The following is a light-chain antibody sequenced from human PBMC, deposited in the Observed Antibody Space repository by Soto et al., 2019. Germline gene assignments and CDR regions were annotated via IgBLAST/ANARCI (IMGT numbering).Light chain of an antibody. Sequence: EIVLTQSPGTLSLSPGERATLSCRASQSVINNRLAWYQQKSGQAPRLLIYGASTTATGIPDRFSGSGSGTEFTLTISRLEPADFAVYHGQQYGTSALYTFGQGTKLEIK. CDR1: QSVINNR. CDR2: GAS. CDR3: QQYGTSALYT. V-gene: IGKV3-20*01. J-gene: IGKJ2*01.